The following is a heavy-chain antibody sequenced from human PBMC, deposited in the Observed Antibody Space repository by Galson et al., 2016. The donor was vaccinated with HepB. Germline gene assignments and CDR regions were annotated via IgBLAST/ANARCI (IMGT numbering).Heavy chain of an antibody. CDR1: GFSVSSYW. V-gene: IGHV3-23*01. J-gene: IGHJ4*01. D-gene: IGHD2-21*02. CDR2: ISGNGGVT. CDR3: ARFHCSVRTDY. Sequence: SLRLSCAASGFSVSSYWMSWVRQAPGKGLEWVATISGNGGVTYYADSVKGRFIVSNDNSKNTLYLHMNILRAEDTAIYYCARFHCSVRTDYWGHGTLVTVAS.